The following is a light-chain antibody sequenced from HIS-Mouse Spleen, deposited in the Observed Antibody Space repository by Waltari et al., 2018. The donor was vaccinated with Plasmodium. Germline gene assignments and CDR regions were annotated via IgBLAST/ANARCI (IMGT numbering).Light chain of an antibody. CDR3: QAWDSSTVV. CDR2: QAS. Sequence: SYELTQPPSVSVSPGQTASITCSGDKLGDKYACWYQQKPGQYPVLVIYQASKRPSGIPGRFSGSNSGNTATLTISGTQAMDEADYYCQAWDSSTVVFGGGTKLTVL. CDR1: KLGDKY. J-gene: IGLJ2*01. V-gene: IGLV3-1*01.